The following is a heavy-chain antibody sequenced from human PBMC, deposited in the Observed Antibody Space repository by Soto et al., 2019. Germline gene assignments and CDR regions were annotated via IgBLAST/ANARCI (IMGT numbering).Heavy chain of an antibody. J-gene: IGHJ3*02. CDR3: ANAAQGGFLEWLSLIADAFDI. V-gene: IGHV3-23*01. CDR1: GFTFSSYA. D-gene: IGHD3-3*01. CDR2: ISGSGGST. Sequence: EVQLLESGGGLVQPGGSLRLSCAASGFTFSSYAMSWVRQAPGTGLEWVSAISGSGGSTYYADSVKGRFTISRDNYNNTLYLQMNSLRAEDTAVYYCANAAQGGFLEWLSLIADAFDIWGQGTMVTVSS.